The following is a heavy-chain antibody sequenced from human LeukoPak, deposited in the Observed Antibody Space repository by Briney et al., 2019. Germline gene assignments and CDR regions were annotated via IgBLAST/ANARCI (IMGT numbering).Heavy chain of an antibody. CDR1: GFTFSSYV. CDR3: AKDRGSTWHWYLDL. V-gene: IGHV3-23*01. J-gene: IGHJ2*01. Sequence: GGSLRLSCAASGFTFSSYVMSWVRQAPGMGLEWVSVISGSGDSTYYADSVKGRFTISRDNSKNTLYLQMNSLRAEDTAVYYCAKDRGSTWHWYLDLWGRGTLFSVSS. D-gene: IGHD6-13*01. CDR2: ISGSGDST.